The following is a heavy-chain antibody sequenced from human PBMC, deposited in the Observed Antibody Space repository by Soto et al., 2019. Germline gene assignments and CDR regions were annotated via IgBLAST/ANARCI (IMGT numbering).Heavy chain of an antibody. J-gene: IGHJ3*02. CDR1: GFTFSSYS. D-gene: IGHD3-3*01. CDR3: ARHLRRVIFGVVRNACDI. CDR2: ISSSSSYI. V-gene: IGHV3-21*01. Sequence: EVQLVESGGGLVKPGGSLRLSCAASGFTFSSYSMNWVRQAPGKGLEWVSSISSSSSYIYYADSVKGRFTISRDNAKNSLYLQMNSLRAEDTAVYYCARHLRRVIFGVVRNACDIWGQGTMVTVSS.